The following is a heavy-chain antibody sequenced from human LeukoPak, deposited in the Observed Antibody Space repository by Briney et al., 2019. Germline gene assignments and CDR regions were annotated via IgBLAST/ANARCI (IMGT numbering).Heavy chain of an antibody. V-gene: IGHV3-20*01. CDR1: GFTFGYYG. CDR3: ARRYYDSSESGMDV. J-gene: IGHJ6*02. CDR2: INWDSSRT. D-gene: IGHD3-22*01. Sequence: GGSLRLSCTASGFTFGYYGMTWVRQAPGKGLELVYGINWDSSRTDYADSVKGRFTISRDNAKNSLYLRMNRLRAEDTALYHCARRYYDSSESGMDVWGQGTTVIVSS.